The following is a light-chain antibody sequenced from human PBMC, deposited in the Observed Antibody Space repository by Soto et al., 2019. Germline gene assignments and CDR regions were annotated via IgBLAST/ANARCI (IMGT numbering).Light chain of an antibody. Sequence: DIQMTQSPSTLSASVGDRVTITCRASQSIGYWFAWYQQKPGKAPKLLINKASSLQSGFPLRFSGSGSGTEFTVNISSLQPDDIATYYCHQYNSYSFTFGQGTKLEIK. J-gene: IGKJ2*01. V-gene: IGKV1-5*03. CDR3: HQYNSYSFT. CDR2: KAS. CDR1: QSIGYW.